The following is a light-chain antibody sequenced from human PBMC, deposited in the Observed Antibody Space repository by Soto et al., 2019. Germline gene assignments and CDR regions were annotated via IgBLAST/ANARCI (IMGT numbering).Light chain of an antibody. V-gene: IGKV2-28*01. J-gene: IGKJ5*01. CDR3: MQGLQDLT. Sequence: EIVMTQSPLSLPVTPGESASIACRSSRILLYSNGYNYLDWYLQKPGQSPQLLIYMGSNRASGVPERFSGGGSGTHFTLKISRVEAEDVGIYYCMQGLQDLTFGQGTRLEIK. CDR1: RILLYSNGYNY. CDR2: MGS.